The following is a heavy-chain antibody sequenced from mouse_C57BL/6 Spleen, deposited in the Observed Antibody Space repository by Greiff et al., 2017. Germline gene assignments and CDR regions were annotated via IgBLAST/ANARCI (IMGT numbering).Heavy chain of an antibody. J-gene: IGHJ4*01. CDR2: IDPSDGYT. CDR3: ARSPGHDAMDY. V-gene: IGHV1-69*01. Sequence: QVQLQQPGAELVMPGASVKLSCKASGYTFTSYWMHWVKQRPGQGLEWIGGIDPSDGYTNYNQKFKGKSTLTVDKSSSTAYMQLSSLTSEDSAVYYCARSPGHDAMDYWGQGTSVTVAS. CDR1: GYTFTSYW.